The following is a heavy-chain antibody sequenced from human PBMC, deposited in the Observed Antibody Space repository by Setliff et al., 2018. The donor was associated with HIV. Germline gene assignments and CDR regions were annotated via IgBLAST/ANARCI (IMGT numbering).Heavy chain of an antibody. CDR1: GGSISSNNFY. Sequence: SETLSLTCTVTGGSISSNNFYWGWIRQPPGKGLEWIGSINYRGNTYYNPSLKSRAAISVDTSKNQISLKLSSVTAADTAVYYCASLDGSESPYIYYYYMDVWGKGTAVTVSS. CDR3: ASLDGSESPYIYYYYMDV. D-gene: IGHD3-10*01. CDR2: INYRGNT. V-gene: IGHV4-39*01. J-gene: IGHJ6*03.